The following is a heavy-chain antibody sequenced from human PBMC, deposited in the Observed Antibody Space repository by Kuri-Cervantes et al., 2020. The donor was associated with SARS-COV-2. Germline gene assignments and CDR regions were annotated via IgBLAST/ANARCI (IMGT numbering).Heavy chain of an antibody. V-gene: IGHV4-59*01. CDR1: GGSISSYY. J-gene: IGHJ4*02. Sequence: SETLSLTCTVSGGSISSYYWSWIRQPPGKGLEWIGYIYYSGSTNYNPSLKSRVTISVDTSKNQFSPKLSSVTAADTAVYYCARGAVVRGPKYYFDYWGQGTLVTVSS. D-gene: IGHD3-10*01. CDR3: ARGAVVRGPKYYFDY. CDR2: IYYSGST.